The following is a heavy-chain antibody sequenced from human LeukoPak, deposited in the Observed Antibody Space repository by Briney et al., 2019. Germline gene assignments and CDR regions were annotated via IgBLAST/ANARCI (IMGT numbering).Heavy chain of an antibody. CDR2: IYYSGST. Sequence: PSETLSLTCTVSGGSISHYYWTWIRQPPGKGLEWIGYIYYSGSTNYNPSLKSRVTISVDTSKNQFSLKLSSVTAADTAVYYCARGKGSWYFDLWGRGTLVTVSS. D-gene: IGHD3-10*01. J-gene: IGHJ2*01. V-gene: IGHV4-59*01. CDR1: GGSISHYY. CDR3: ARGKGSWYFDL.